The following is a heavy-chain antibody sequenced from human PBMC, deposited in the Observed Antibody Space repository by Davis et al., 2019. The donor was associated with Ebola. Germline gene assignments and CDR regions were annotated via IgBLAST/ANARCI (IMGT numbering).Heavy chain of an antibody. V-gene: IGHV1-18*01. Sequence: ASVKVSCKASGYTFTSYGISWVRQAPGQGLEWMGWISAYNGNTNYAQKLQGRVTMTTDTSTSTAYMELRSLRSDDTAVYYCARPIPGAPTRRFYYYYYMDVWGKGTTVTVSS. CDR1: GYTFTSYG. D-gene: IGHD2-2*01. CDR3: ARPIPGAPTRRFYYYYYMDV. J-gene: IGHJ6*03. CDR2: ISAYNGNT.